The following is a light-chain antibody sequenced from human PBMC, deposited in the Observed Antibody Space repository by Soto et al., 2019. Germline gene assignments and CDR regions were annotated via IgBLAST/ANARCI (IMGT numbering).Light chain of an antibody. CDR1: QGISSA. CDR2: DAS. V-gene: IGKV1-13*02. J-gene: IGKJ1*01. CDR3: PQFNSCPRT. Sequence: AIQLTQSPSSLSASVGDRVTITCRASQGISSALAWYQQKPGKAPKFLIYDASILESGVPSRFSGSGSGTDFALTISSLQPEDFATSYCPQFNSCPRTFGQGTKLEI.